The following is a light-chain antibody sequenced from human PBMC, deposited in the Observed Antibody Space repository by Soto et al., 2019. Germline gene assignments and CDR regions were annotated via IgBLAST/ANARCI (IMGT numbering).Light chain of an antibody. Sequence: IQMPQSPSTLSASVGDRVTITCRASQGVDTYLAWYQHKPGKAPKLLIYDASNLESGVPSRFSGSESGTDFTLTSSRLQPDDFATYYCQQYNDWCTFGQGTKLEIK. CDR2: DAS. J-gene: IGKJ1*01. V-gene: IGKV1-5*01. CDR3: QQYNDWCT. CDR1: QGVDTY.